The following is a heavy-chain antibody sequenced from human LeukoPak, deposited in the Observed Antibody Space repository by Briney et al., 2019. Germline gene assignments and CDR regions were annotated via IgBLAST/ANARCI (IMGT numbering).Heavy chain of an antibody. CDR2: ISGSGGST. Sequence: GGSLRLSCAASGFTFSSYVMSWVRQAPGKGLEWVSAISGSGGSTYYADSVKGRFTISRDNSKNTLYLQMNSLRAEDTAVYYCAASFSEFYYYYYGMDVWGQGTTVTVSS. CDR3: AASFSEFYYYYYGMDV. J-gene: IGHJ6*02. D-gene: IGHD3-10*01. V-gene: IGHV3-23*01. CDR1: GFTFSSYV.